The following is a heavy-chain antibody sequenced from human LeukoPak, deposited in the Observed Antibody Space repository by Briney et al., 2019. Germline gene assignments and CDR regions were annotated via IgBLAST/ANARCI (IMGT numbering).Heavy chain of an antibody. CDR2: ISSSGSTI. D-gene: IGHD6-13*01. Sequence: GGSLRLSCAASGFTFSSYSMNWVRQAPGKGLEWVSSISSSGSTIHYADSVKGRFTISRDNAKNSLYLQMNSLRAEDTAVYYCAAAGALTLFDYWGQGTLVTVSS. J-gene: IGHJ4*02. CDR1: GFTFSSYS. V-gene: IGHV3-21*04. CDR3: AAAGALTLFDY.